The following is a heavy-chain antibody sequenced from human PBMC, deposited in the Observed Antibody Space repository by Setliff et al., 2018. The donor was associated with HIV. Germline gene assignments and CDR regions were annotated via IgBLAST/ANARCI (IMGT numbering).Heavy chain of an antibody. J-gene: IGHJ5*02. V-gene: IGHV4-61*09. CDR2: IHTSGST. CDR3: ASAGPYCGDDCPYNWLTP. CDR1: GGSISSGSYY. Sequence: SETLSLTCTVSGGSISSGSYYWSWIRQPAGKGLEWIGHIHTSGSTNYNPSLKSRVTISVDTSTNQFSLKLSSVTAADTAVYYCASAGPYCGDDCPYNWLTPWGQGTLVTVSS. D-gene: IGHD2-21*02.